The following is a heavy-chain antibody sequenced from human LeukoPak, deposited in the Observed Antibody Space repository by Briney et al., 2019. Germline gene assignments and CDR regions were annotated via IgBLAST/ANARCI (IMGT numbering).Heavy chain of an antibody. CDR1: GSRFTSYW. CDR2: IYPGDSDT. J-gene: IGHJ4*02. D-gene: IGHD3-16*02. V-gene: IGHV5-51*01. Sequence: GESLKISCKGSGSRFTSYWIGWVRQMPGKGLEWMGIIYPGDSDTRYSPSFQGQVTISADKSISIAYLQWSSLKASDTAMYYCARQGGYVWGSYRYTLPFDYWGQGTLVTVSS. CDR3: ARQGGYVWGSYRYTLPFDY.